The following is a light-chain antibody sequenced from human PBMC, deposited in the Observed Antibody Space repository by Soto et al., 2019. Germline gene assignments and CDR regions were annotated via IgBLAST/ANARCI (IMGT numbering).Light chain of an antibody. CDR1: QTVRVSQRVGGSY. Sequence: EIVLSQSPGTLSLSPGERATLSCRASQTVRVSQRVGGSYLAWYQQKPGQAPSLLIYGASRRATGIQDSFSGSGSGTDFTLTISRLEPEDSGVYYCNQYGTSAWTFGQGTKVEIK. J-gene: IGKJ1*01. CDR3: NQYGTSAWT. V-gene: IGKV3-20*01. CDR2: GAS.